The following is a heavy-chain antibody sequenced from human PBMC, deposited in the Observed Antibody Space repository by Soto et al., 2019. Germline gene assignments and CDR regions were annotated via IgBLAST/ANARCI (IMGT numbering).Heavy chain of an antibody. D-gene: IGHD2-2*02. J-gene: IGHJ4*02. V-gene: IGHV3-30*18. Sequence: LRLSCAASGFTFSSYGMHWVRQAPGKGLEWVAVISYDGSNKYYADSVKGRFTISRDNSKNTLYLQMNSLRAEDTAVYYCAKGGYCSSTSCYTDYWGQGTLVTVSS. CDR1: GFTFSSYG. CDR3: AKGGYCSSTSCYTDY. CDR2: ISYDGSNK.